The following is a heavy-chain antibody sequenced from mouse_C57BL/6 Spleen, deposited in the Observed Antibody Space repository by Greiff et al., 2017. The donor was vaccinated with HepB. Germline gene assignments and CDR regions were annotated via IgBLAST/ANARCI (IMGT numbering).Heavy chain of an antibody. J-gene: IGHJ2*01. CDR3: ARSVPHYYGSSHYFDY. D-gene: IGHD1-1*01. CDR1: GYTFTSYW. CDR2: IDPSDSYT. Sequence: QVQLQQPGAELVMPGASVKLSCKASGYTFTSYWMHWVKQRPGQGLEWIGEIDPSDSYTNYNQKFKGKSTLTVDKSSSTAYMQLSSLTSEDSAVYYCARSVPHYYGSSHYFDYWGQGTTLTVSS. V-gene: IGHV1-69*01.